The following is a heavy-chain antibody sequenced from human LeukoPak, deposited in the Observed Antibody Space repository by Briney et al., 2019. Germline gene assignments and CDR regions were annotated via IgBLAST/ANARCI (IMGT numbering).Heavy chain of an antibody. J-gene: IGHJ4*02. V-gene: IGHV3-23*01. CDR3: AKDPRVATIEIFDY. CDR2: ISGGGGVT. Sequence: GGSLRLSCAASGFTFSGYAMSWVRQAPGKGLEWVSAISGGGGVTYYADSVKGRFTISRDNSKNTLYLQMNSLRAEDTAVYYCAKDPRVATIEIFDYWGQGTLVTVSS. D-gene: IGHD5-12*01. CDR1: GFTFSGYA.